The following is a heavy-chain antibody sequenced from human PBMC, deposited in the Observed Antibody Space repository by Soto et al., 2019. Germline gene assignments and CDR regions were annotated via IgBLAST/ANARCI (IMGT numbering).Heavy chain of an antibody. Sequence: PSETLSLTCTVSGVSISSGDYYWTWIRQPPGKGLEWIGYIYYSGSTYYNPSLKSRVTISVDTSKNQFSLKLSSVTAADSAVYSCARGRPDPYYYDTSGHYYVAWGQGTLVTVS. CDR1: GVSISSGDYY. CDR3: ARGRPDPYYYDTSGHYYVA. J-gene: IGHJ5*02. CDR2: IYYSGST. D-gene: IGHD3-22*01. V-gene: IGHV4-30-4*01.